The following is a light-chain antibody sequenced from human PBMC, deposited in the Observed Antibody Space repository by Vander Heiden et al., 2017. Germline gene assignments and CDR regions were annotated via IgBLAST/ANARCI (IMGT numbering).Light chain of an antibody. Sequence: QSALTQPASVSGSPGQSVTISCTGTSSDVGAYNYVSWYQQYPGKAPKRMMYDVNYRPSGVSNRFSGSKSGNTASLTISGLQAEDEADDFCYSYTSSATYVFGTGTKVTGL. CDR2: DVN. CDR1: SSDVGAYNY. V-gene: IGLV2-14*01. CDR3: YSYTSSATYV. J-gene: IGLJ1*01.